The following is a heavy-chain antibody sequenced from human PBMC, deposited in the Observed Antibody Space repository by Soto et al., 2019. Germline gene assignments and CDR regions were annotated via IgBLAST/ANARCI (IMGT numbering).Heavy chain of an antibody. V-gene: IGHV3-15*07. CDR2: TKRKTDGGTT. CDR1: GFTFSNAW. CDR3: TIDSYSSMIVVRFHL. Sequence: RRSRRLSCASSGFTFSNAWINWARHAPGKGLEWVGRTKRKTDGGTTDFAAPVQGRFAISRDDSKNRVYLQMNCLKTEDLGLYYCTIDSYSSMIVVRFHLWGEGPLVTVS. D-gene: IGHD3-22*01. J-gene: IGHJ4*02.